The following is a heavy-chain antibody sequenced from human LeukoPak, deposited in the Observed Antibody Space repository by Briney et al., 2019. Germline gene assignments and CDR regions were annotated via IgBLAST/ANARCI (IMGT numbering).Heavy chain of an antibody. CDR1: GFTFSSYG. CDR3: ARDRAGDIVATSDAFDI. J-gene: IGHJ3*02. Sequence: GGSLRLSCAASGFTFSSYGMHWVRQAPGKGLEWVAVIWYDGSNKYYADPVKGRFTISRDNSKNTLYLQMNSLRAEDTAVYYCARDRAGDIVATSDAFDIWGQGTMVTVSS. D-gene: IGHD5-12*01. V-gene: IGHV3-33*01. CDR2: IWYDGSNK.